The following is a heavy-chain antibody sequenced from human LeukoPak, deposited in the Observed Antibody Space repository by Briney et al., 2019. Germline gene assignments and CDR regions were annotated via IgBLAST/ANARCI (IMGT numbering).Heavy chain of an antibody. Sequence: PGGSLRLSCVASGFTFTNYWMSWVRQAPGKGLEWVANIKQDGSEKYYVDSVKGRFTISRDNAKNSLYLQMNSLRAEDTAVYYCARDSSGWYRYFDYWGQGTLVTVSS. CDR2: IKQDGSEK. CDR3: ARDSSGWYRYFDY. D-gene: IGHD6-19*01. V-gene: IGHV3-7*01. J-gene: IGHJ4*02. CDR1: GFTFTNYW.